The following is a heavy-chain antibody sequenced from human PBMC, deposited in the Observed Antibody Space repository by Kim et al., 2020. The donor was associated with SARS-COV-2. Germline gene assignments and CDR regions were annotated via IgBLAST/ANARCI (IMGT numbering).Heavy chain of an antibody. CDR2: IYTDGST. CDR3: ARVHCTNTGCYIRGWDV. V-gene: IGHV4-61*02. J-gene: IGHJ6*02. D-gene: IGHD2-2*02. Sequence: SETLSLTCSVSGASIINDPFYWSWIRQPAGKGLEWIGRIYTDGSTNYNPSLKSRVTISIDTSKNQFSLSLTSVTAADTAVYYCARVHCTNTGCYIRGWDVRGQGTTVTVSS. CDR1: GASIINDPFY.